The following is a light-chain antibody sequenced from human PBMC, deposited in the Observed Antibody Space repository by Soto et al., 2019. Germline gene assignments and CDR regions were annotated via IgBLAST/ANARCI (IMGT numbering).Light chain of an antibody. CDR1: QSVGSTY. V-gene: IGKV3-20*01. J-gene: IGKJ1*01. Sequence: EIVLTQSPGTLSLSPGERATLSCRASQSVGSTYLAWYQQKPGQAPRLLIFGASSRATGIPDRFSGSGSGTDFTLTISRLEPEDFAVYFCQQYNGWLWTFGQGTKVDIK. CDR2: GAS. CDR3: QQYNGWLWT.